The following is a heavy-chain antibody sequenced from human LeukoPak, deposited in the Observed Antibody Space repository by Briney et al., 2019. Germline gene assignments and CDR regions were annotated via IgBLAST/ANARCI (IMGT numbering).Heavy chain of an antibody. CDR1: GGSFSGYY. CDR2: INHSGST. CDR3: ASKASSSSVGYYYYYYMDV. V-gene: IGHV4-34*01. Sequence: PSETLSLTCAVYGGSFSGYYWSWIRQPPGKGLEWIGEINHSGSTNYNPSLKSRVTISVDTSKNQFSLKLSSVTAADTAVYYCASKASSSSVGYYYYYYMDVWGKGTTVTVSS. J-gene: IGHJ6*03. D-gene: IGHD6-6*01.